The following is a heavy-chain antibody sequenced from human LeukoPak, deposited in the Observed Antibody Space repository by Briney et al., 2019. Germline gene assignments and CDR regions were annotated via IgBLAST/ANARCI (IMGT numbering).Heavy chain of an antibody. CDR2: IHSGGNT. J-gene: IGHJ4*02. D-gene: IGHD5-24*01. Sequence: SETLSLTCTVSGASVSGSPYYWGWLRQPPGKGLEWIGTIHSGGNTYYNPSLKSRVTISVDTSKNQLSVKLYSVTAADTAVYFCARPAGWLPRYYFEYWGQGTLVTVSS. CDR3: ARPAGWLPRYYFEY. V-gene: IGHV4-39*01. CDR1: GASVSGSPYY.